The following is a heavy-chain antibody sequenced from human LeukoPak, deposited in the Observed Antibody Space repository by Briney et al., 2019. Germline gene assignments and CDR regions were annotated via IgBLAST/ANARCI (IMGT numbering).Heavy chain of an antibody. CDR2: TYYRSKWYN. CDR3: ARDMDYYGSGNYYNSRWFDP. Sequence: SQTLSLTCAISGDSVSNNSVAWNWIRHSPSRSLEWLGRTYYRSKWYNGYAVSVKGRITINPETAKNQFSLQLNSVTPEDTAVYYCARDMDYYGSGNYYNSRWFDPWGQGTLVTVSS. CDR1: GDSVSNNSVA. D-gene: IGHD3-10*01. J-gene: IGHJ5*02. V-gene: IGHV6-1*01.